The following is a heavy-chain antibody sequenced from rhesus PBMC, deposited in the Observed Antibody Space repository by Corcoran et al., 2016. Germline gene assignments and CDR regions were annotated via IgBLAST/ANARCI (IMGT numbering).Heavy chain of an antibody. Sequence: QLQLQESGPGLVKPSETLSLTCAVSGGSISSNYWSWIRQPPGKGLEWIGRISGSGGDTDYKPTLKSRDTSSPDTSKNQVSLKLSSVTDADTAVYYCARDRLIWNGATGGYWGQGVLVTVSS. V-gene: IGHV4-173*01. CDR2: ISGSGGDT. CDR1: GGSISSNY. D-gene: IGHD1-14*01. J-gene: IGHJ4*01. CDR3: ARDRLIWNGATGGY.